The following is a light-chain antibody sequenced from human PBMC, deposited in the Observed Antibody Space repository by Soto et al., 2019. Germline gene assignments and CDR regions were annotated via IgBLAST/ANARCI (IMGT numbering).Light chain of an antibody. Sequence: QSALTQPASVSGSPGQSIPISCTGTSSDVGGYKYVSWYQQHPGKAPKLMIFEVDNRPSGVSDRFSGSKSGNTASLTISGLQAEDEADYFCSSYSITSIRSVFGTGTKVTVL. CDR3: SSYSITSIRSV. CDR2: EVD. J-gene: IGLJ1*01. V-gene: IGLV2-14*01. CDR1: SSDVGGYKY.